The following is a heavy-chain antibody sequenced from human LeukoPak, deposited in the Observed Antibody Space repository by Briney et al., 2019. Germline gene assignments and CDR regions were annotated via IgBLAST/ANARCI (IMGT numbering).Heavy chain of an antibody. D-gene: IGHD6-19*01. CDR2: FDPEDGET. J-gene: IGHJ3*02. CDR3: ARGQIGRYSSGWYTGAFDI. Sequence: ASVKVSCKVSGYTLTELSMHWVRQAPGKGLEWMGGFDPEDGETIYAQKFQGRVTMTRNTSISTAYMELSSLRSEDTAVYYCARGQIGRYSSGWYTGAFDIWGQGTMVTVSS. CDR1: GYTLTELS. V-gene: IGHV1-24*01.